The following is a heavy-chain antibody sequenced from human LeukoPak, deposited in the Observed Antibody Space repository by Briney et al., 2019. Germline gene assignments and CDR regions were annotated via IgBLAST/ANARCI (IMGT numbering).Heavy chain of an antibody. J-gene: IGHJ6*02. CDR1: GFTFSSYE. CDR3: AVFWRDGMDV. Sequence: PGGSLRLSCAGSGFTFSSYEMNWVRQAPGKGLEWVSYISSSGSTISYADSVQGRFTISRDNAKNSLYLQMNSLRAEDTAVYYCAVFWRDGMDVWGQGTTVTVSS. V-gene: IGHV3-48*03. CDR2: ISSSGSTI. D-gene: IGHD3-3*01.